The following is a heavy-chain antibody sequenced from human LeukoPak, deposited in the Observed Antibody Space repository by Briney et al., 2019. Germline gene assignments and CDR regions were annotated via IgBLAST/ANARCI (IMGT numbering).Heavy chain of an antibody. CDR1: GITFSSYA. J-gene: IGHJ6*03. V-gene: IGHV3-30*01. Sequence: GGSLRLSCAASGITFSSYAMHWVRQAPGKGLEWVAVISYDGSNKYYADSVKGRFTISRDNSKNTLYLQMNSLRAEDTAVYYCARVHLRYFDWLSPAYYMDVWGKGTTVTVSS. D-gene: IGHD3-9*01. CDR3: ARVHLRYFDWLSPAYYMDV. CDR2: ISYDGSNK.